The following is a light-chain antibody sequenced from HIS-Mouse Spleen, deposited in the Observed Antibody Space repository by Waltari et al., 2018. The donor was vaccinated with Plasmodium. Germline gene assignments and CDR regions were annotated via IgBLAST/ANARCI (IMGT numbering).Light chain of an antibody. CDR1: QGIRND. Sequence: AIKMTQSPSSLSASVVDRVAITCRASQGIRNDLGWYQQKPGKAPKLLISAASSLQSGVPSRFSGSGSGTDFTLTISSLQPEDFATYYCLQDYNYPYTFGQGTKLEIK. CDR2: AAS. V-gene: IGKV1-6*01. J-gene: IGKJ2*01. CDR3: LQDYNYPYT.